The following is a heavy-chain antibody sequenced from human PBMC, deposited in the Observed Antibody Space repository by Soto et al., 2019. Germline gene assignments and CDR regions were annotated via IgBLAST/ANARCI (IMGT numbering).Heavy chain of an antibody. CDR2: INPNSGGT. Sequence: QVQLVQSGAEVKKPGASVKVSCKASGYTFTGYHMHWVRQAPGQGLEWMGWINPNSGGTNYAQKFQGRVIMTRDTSTSTVYMELSSLRSEDTAVYYCATRDPGHYWGQGTLVTVCS. CDR3: ATRDPGHY. V-gene: IGHV1-2*02. J-gene: IGHJ4*02. CDR1: GYTFTGYH.